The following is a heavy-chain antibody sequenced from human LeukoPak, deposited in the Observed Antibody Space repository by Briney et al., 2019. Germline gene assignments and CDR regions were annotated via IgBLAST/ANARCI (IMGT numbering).Heavy chain of an antibody. CDR3: AKGQYCSGGSCYSVSIPAEAFDI. CDR1: GFTFSSYG. D-gene: IGHD2-15*01. V-gene: IGHV3-33*06. J-gene: IGHJ3*02. CDR2: IWYDGSNK. Sequence: PGGSLRLSYSPWGFTFSSYGMHWVRQAPGKGLEWVAVIWYDGSNKYYADSVKGRFTISRDNSKNTLYLQMNSLRAEDTAVYYCAKGQYCSGGSCYSVSIPAEAFDIWGQGTMVTVSS.